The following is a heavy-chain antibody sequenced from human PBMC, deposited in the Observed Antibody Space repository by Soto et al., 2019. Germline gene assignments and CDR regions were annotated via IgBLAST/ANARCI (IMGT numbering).Heavy chain of an antibody. CDR3: ARDSNSGCYISASCWGKCYDP. CDR2: IYHSGST. D-gene: IGHD2-2*01. J-gene: IGHJ5*02. CDR1: GGSISSGGYS. V-gene: IGHV4-30-2*01. Sequence: SETLSLTCAVSGGSISSGGYSWSWIRQPPGKGLEWIGYIYHSGSTYYNPSLKSRVTISVDRSKNQFSLKLSSVTAADTAVYYCARDSNSGCYISASCWGKCYDPCGQGTLVTVSS.